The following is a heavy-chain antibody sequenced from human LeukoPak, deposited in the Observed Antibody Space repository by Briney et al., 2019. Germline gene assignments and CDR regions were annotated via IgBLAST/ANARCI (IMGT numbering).Heavy chain of an antibody. Sequence: ASVKVSCKVSGHTITELSMHWVRQAPGKGLEWIGGFDPEDGETIYAQKLQGRVTMTTDTSTSTAYMELRSLRSDDTAVYYCARVYDNWNGGGGNWFDPWGQGTLVTVSS. J-gene: IGHJ5*02. CDR2: FDPEDGET. D-gene: IGHD1-20*01. CDR1: GHTITELS. CDR3: ARVYDNWNGGGGNWFDP. V-gene: IGHV1-24*01.